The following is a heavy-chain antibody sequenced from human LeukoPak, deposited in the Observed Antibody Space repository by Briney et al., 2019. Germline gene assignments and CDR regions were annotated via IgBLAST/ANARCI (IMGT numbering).Heavy chain of an antibody. Sequence: GGSLRLSCAASGFTFSSYAMSWVRQAPGKGLEWVSGISGSGGSTYYADSVKGRFTISRDNSKNTLFLQMNSLRAEDTAVYYCAKGATYYYDNRPVGMDVWGQGTTVTVSS. J-gene: IGHJ6*02. V-gene: IGHV3-23*01. CDR2: ISGSGGST. CDR3: AKGATYYYDNRPVGMDV. CDR1: GFTFSSYA. D-gene: IGHD3-22*01.